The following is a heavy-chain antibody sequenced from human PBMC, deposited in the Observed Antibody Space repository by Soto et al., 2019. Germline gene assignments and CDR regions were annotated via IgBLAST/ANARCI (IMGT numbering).Heavy chain of an antibody. CDR2: IYNSGST. J-gene: IGHJ4*02. CDR1: GVSISSGFYC. CDR3: ARESRTSSQFDY. D-gene: IGHD1-7*01. V-gene: IGHV4-31*03. Sequence: SDTLSLTGTFSGVSISSGFYCWGWIRQHPGRGLEWIGYIYNSGSTNYNPSLKSRVTISRDTSRNTLYLQMSRLSVEDTAIYYCARESRTSSQFDYWGQGTLVNVSS.